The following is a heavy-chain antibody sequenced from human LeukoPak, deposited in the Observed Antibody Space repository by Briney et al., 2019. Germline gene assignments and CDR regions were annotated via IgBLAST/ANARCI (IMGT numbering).Heavy chain of an antibody. V-gene: IGHV1-18*01. Sequence: GASVTVSCTASGYTFTSYGISWVRQAPGQGLEWMGWISAYNGNTNYAQKLQGRVTMTTDTSTSTAYMELRSLRSDDTAVYYCARTYSSSSGSDFDYWGQGTLVTVSS. CDR3: ARTYSSSSGSDFDY. CDR1: GYTFTSYG. J-gene: IGHJ4*02. D-gene: IGHD6-6*01. CDR2: ISAYNGNT.